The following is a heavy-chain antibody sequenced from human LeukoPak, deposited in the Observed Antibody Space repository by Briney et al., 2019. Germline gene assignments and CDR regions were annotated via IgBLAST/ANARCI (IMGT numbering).Heavy chain of an antibody. J-gene: IGHJ5*02. V-gene: IGHV1-2*02. D-gene: IGHD2-2*02. CDR3: ARVLYCSSTSCYRPYNWFDP. CDR1: GYTFTGYY. Sequence: ASVKVSCKASGYTFTGYYMHWVRQAPGQGLEWMGWINPNSGGTNYAQKFQGRVTMTRNTSISTAYMELSRLRSDDTAVYYCARVLYCSSTSCYRPYNWFDPWGQGTLVTVSS. CDR2: INPNSGGT.